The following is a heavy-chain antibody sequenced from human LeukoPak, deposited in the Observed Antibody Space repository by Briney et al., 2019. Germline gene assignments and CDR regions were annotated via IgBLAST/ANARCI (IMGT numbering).Heavy chain of an antibody. CDR1: GFIFSDYC. V-gene: IGHV3-7*03. CDR3: ARDWGGMDV. D-gene: IGHD3-16*01. Sequence: GGSLRLSCAASGFIFSDYCMSWVRQAPGKGLEGVDNKKQDEIEKYHADSVKGRFTISRDNAENSLFRQMISLRAKDTSSYYCARDWGGMDVWAKGTTVSVSS. J-gene: IGHJ6*04. CDR2: KKQDEIEK.